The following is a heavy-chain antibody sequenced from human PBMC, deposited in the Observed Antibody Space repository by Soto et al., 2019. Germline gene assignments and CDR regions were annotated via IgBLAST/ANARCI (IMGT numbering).Heavy chain of an antibody. CDR1: GFAFSSYG. CDR2: MSYDGSNK. J-gene: IGHJ4*02. D-gene: IGHD4-17*01. CDR3: ANGRASGENAEFDF. V-gene: IGHV3-30*18. Sequence: VQLVESGGGVVQPGRSLRLSCAASGFAFSSYGMHWVRQAPGKGLEWVAVMSYDGSNKYYADSVKGRFTISRDNSKNTLFLQMNSLRAEDTAVYYCANGRASGENAEFDFWGQGTLVTVSS.